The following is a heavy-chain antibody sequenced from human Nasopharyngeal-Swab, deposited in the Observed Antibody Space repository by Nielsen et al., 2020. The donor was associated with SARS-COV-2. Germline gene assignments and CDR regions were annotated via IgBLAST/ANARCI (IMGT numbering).Heavy chain of an antibody. J-gene: IGHJ3*02. Sequence: TVSCKGSGYSFTSYWIGWVRQMPGKGLEWMGIIYPGDSDTRYSPSFQGQVTISADKSISTAYLQWSSLKASDTAMYYCARPLKQWLGGDAFDIWGQGTMVTVSS. CDR1: GYSFTSYW. CDR3: ARPLKQWLGGDAFDI. V-gene: IGHV5-51*01. D-gene: IGHD6-19*01. CDR2: IYPGDSDT.